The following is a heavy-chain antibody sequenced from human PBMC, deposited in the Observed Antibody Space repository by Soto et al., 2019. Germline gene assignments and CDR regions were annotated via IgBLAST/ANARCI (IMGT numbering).Heavy chain of an antibody. Sequence: GGSLRLSCAASGFTFDDYAMHWVRQAPGKGLEWVSGISWNSGSIGYADSVKGRFTISRDNAKNSLYLQMSSLRAEDTALYYCAKDISASSSSPAGFDYWGQGTLVTVSS. CDR3: AKDISASSSSPAGFDY. CDR2: ISWNSGSI. D-gene: IGHD6-6*01. V-gene: IGHV3-9*01. CDR1: GFTFDDYA. J-gene: IGHJ4*02.